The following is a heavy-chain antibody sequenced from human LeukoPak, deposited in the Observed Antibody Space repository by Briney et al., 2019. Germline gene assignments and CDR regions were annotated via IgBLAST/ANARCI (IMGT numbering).Heavy chain of an antibody. D-gene: IGHD4-17*01. Sequence: PSETLSLTCTVSGGSITGGSYYWAWIRQSPGKGLQWIGSVYYSGSTHYSSSLKSRVAISVDTSKNQFSLKLSSVTAADTAVYYCARHYGPWGQGTLVTVSS. CDR3: ARHYGP. V-gene: IGHV4-39*01. CDR2: VYYSGST. J-gene: IGHJ5*02. CDR1: GGSITGGSYY.